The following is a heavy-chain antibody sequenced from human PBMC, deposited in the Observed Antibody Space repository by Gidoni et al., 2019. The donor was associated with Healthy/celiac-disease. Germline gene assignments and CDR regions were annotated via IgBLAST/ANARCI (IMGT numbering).Heavy chain of an antibody. J-gene: IGHJ3*02. D-gene: IGHD4-4*01. CDR3: ARLPYSNYVPGAFDI. CDR1: GGSISSSSYY. CDR2: IYYSGST. Sequence: QLQLQESGPGLVKPSETLSLTCTVSGGSISSSSYYWGWIRQPPGKGLEWIGSIYYSGSTYYNPSLKSRVTISVDTSKNQFSLKLSSVTAADTAVYYCARLPYSNYVPGAFDIWGQGTMVTVSS. V-gene: IGHV4-39*01.